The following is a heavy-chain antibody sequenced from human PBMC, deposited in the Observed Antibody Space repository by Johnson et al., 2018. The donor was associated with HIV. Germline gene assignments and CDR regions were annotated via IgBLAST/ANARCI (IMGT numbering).Heavy chain of an antibody. CDR2: ISGSGDGT. Sequence: VQLLESGGGLVQPGGSLRLSCAGSGFTLSDYAMSWVRQAPGKGLEWVSGISGSGDGTYYADSVQGRFTISRSNSKNSLYLQMNSLRAEDTAVYYCARDTASSSTLDAFDIWGQGTMVTVSS. D-gene: IGHD2-2*01. CDR1: GFTLSDYA. J-gene: IGHJ3*02. V-gene: IGHV3-23*01. CDR3: ARDTASSSTLDAFDI.